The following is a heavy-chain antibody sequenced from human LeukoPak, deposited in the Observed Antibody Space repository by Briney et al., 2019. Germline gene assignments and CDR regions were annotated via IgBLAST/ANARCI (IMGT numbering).Heavy chain of an antibody. Sequence: GGSLRLSCAASGFTFSSYSMNWVRQAPGKGLEWVSSISSSSSYIYYADSVKGRFTISRDNAKNSLYLQMNSLRAEDTAVYYCAREGSSGWYGIDYWGQGTLVTVSS. J-gene: IGHJ4*02. CDR1: GFTFSSYS. CDR3: AREGSSGWYGIDY. CDR2: ISSSSSYI. D-gene: IGHD6-19*01. V-gene: IGHV3-21*01.